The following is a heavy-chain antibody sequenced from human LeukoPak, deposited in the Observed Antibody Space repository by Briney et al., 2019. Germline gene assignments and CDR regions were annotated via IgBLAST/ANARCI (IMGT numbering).Heavy chain of an antibody. CDR3: ARGVAAAGTDIYYFDY. CDR1: GGSISSYY. D-gene: IGHD6-13*01. Sequence: SETLSLTCTVSGGSISSYYWSWIRQPPGKGLEWIGYIYYSGSTNYNPSLKSRVTMSVDTSKNQFSLKLSSVTAADTAVYYCARGVAAAGTDIYYFDYWGQGTLVTVSS. V-gene: IGHV4-59*12. CDR2: IYYSGST. J-gene: IGHJ4*02.